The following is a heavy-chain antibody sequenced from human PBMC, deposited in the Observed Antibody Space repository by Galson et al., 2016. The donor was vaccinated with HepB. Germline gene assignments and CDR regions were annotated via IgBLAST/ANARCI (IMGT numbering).Heavy chain of an antibody. Sequence: SVKVSCKASGYNFNIYAMNWVRQAPGQGLEWVGWINTNTGNPTYAQDFPGRFVFSLDTSVSTAYLQIDGLKADDTGMYYGARASGGSYFSFDDWGQGTLVTVSS. J-gene: IGHJ4*02. CDR3: ARASGGSYFSFDD. V-gene: IGHV7-4-1*01. D-gene: IGHD1-26*01. CDR2: INTNTGNP. CDR1: GYNFNIYA.